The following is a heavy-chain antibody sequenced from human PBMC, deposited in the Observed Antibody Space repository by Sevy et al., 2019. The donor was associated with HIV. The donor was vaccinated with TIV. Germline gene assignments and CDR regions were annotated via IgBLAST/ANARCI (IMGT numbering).Heavy chain of an antibody. V-gene: IGHV4-30-2*01. D-gene: IGHD4-17*01. J-gene: IGHJ4*01. Sequence: SETLSLTCAVSSGSISSGGYSWSWIRQPPGKGLEWIGCIYHSGNTYYNPSLKSRVTISVDRSKNQFSLKLSSVTAADTAVYYCARAAASVTTVTHFDYWGQGTLVTVSS. CDR2: IYHSGNT. CDR1: SGSISSGGYS. CDR3: ARAAASVTTVTHFDY.